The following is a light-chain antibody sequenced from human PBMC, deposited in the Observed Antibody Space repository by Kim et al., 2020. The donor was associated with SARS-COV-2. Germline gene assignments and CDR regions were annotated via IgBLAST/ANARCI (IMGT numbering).Light chain of an antibody. CDR2: TAT. CDR1: QDIRHY. CDR3: LQDYNYPRT. V-gene: IGKV1-6*01. Sequence: AIQVTQSPSSLSASVGDRVTITCRASQDIRHYLGWYQQKPGKAPKLLIFTATTLQSGVPSRFSGSGSVTDFTLTISSLQPEDFATYYCLQDYNYPRTFGQGTKVDIK. J-gene: IGKJ1*01.